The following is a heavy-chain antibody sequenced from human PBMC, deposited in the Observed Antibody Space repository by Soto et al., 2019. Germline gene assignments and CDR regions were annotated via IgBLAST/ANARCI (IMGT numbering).Heavy chain of an antibody. CDR2: ITNNGAGT. CDR3: AKGLNNGRWYAAD. D-gene: IGHD6-13*01. V-gene: IGHV3-23*01. CDR1: GFTFSSCV. Sequence: EVHLLESGGGLVQPGESLRLSCGASGFTFSSCVMTWVRQAPGKELEWVSSITNNGAGTHYADSVKGRFTISRDNSKNTVFLQMNNPRAEDTAVYYCAKGLNNGRWYAADWGQGTLVTVSS. J-gene: IGHJ4*02.